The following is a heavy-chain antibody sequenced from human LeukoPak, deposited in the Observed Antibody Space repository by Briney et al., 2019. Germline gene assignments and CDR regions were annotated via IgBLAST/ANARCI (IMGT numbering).Heavy chain of an antibody. CDR2: IKQDGSEK. J-gene: IGHJ4*02. V-gene: IGHV3-7*01. CDR1: GFTFSSYW. D-gene: IGHD6-19*01. Sequence: GGSLRLSXAASGFTFSSYWMSWVRQAPGKGLEWVANIKQDGSEKYYVDSVKGRFTISRDNAKNSLYLQMNSLRAEDTAVYYCARDPGIAVADYYFDYWGQGTLVTVSS. CDR3: ARDPGIAVADYYFDY.